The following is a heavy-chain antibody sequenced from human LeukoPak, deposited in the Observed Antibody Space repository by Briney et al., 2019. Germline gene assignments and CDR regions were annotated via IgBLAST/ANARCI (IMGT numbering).Heavy chain of an antibody. CDR3: ARWYSSSWYFDY. D-gene: IGHD6-13*01. J-gene: IGHJ4*02. CDR2: INHSGST. Sequence: PSETLSLTCAVYGGSFSGYYWSWIRQPPGKGLEWIGEINHSGSTNYNPSLKSRVTISVDTSKNQFSLKLSSVTAADTAVYYCARWYSSSWYFDYWGQGTLVTVSS. V-gene: IGHV4-34*01. CDR1: GGSFSGYY.